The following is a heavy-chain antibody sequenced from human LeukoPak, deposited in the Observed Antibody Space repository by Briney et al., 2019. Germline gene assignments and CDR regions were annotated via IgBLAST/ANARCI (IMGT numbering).Heavy chain of an antibody. CDR3: AKGEGSGWYYFDY. Sequence: PGGSLRLSCAASGFTFDDYGMHWVRQAPGKGLEWVSLISGDGGGTKQADSVKGRFTISRDNSKNTLYLQMNSLRAEDTAVYYCAKGEGSGWYYFDYWGQGTLVTVSS. CDR2: ISGDGGGT. V-gene: IGHV3-43*02. J-gene: IGHJ4*02. CDR1: GFTFDDYG. D-gene: IGHD6-19*01.